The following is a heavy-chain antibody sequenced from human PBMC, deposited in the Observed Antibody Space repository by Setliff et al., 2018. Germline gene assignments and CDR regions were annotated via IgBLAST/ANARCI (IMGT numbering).Heavy chain of an antibody. D-gene: IGHD2-21*01. Sequence: SETLSLTCTVSGGSISSSSHYWGWIRQPPEKGLEWIGSIYYTGSTYYNPSLKSRVTMSVDTSRNQFSLILSSLTAADSGVYFCATRTFAVVPASAFDHHYFYGMDVWGRGTTVTVSS. J-gene: IGHJ6*02. CDR1: GGSISSSSHY. CDR2: IYYTGST. V-gene: IGHV4-39*07. CDR3: ATRTFAVVPASAFDHHYFYGMDV.